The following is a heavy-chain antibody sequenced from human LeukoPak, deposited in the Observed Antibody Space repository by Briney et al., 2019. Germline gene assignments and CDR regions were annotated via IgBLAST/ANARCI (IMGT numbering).Heavy chain of an antibody. CDR2: IYPSDSDT. V-gene: IGHV5-51*01. CDR1: GYSFTSYW. CDR3: ARRSSGWSFNY. Sequence: GESLKISCKGSGYSFTSYWIAWVRQMPGKDLEWVGIIYPSDSDTRYSPSFQGQVTISADKSISTAYLQWSSLKASDTAMYYCARRSSGWSFNYWGQGALVTVSS. D-gene: IGHD6-19*01. J-gene: IGHJ4*02.